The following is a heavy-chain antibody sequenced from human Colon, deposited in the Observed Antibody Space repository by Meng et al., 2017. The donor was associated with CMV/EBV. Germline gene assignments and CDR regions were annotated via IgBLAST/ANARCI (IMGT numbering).Heavy chain of an antibody. CDR2: IKEDGSQK. CDR3: ARGVYNYGYGCHFDY. V-gene: IGHV3-7*01. J-gene: IGHJ4*02. D-gene: IGHD3-16*01. Sequence: GESLKISCAASGFTFSSYWMSWVRQAPGKGLEWVANIKEDGSQKYEVDAVRGRFTISRDNAKNSLYPQMNSLRAEDTALFYCARGVYNYGYGCHFDYWGQGTPVTVSS. CDR1: GFTFSSYW.